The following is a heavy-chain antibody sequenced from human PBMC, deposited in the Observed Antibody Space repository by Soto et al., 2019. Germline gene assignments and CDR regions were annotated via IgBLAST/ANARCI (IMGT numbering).Heavy chain of an antibody. D-gene: IGHD2-15*01. CDR1: GFTFSSYG. Sequence: QVQLVESGGGVVQPGRSLRLSCAASGFTFSSYGMHWVRQAPGKGLEWVAVIWYDGSNKYYADSVKGRFTISRDNSKNTLYLQMNSLGAEDTAVYYCAREYCSGGSCYSLYYFDYWGQGTLVTVSS. J-gene: IGHJ4*02. CDR3: AREYCSGGSCYSLYYFDY. CDR2: IWYDGSNK. V-gene: IGHV3-33*01.